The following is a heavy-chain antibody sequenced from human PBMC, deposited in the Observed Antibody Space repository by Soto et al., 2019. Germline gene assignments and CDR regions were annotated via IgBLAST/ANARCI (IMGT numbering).Heavy chain of an antibody. J-gene: IGHJ4*02. CDR3: ARGYGDYVKSLDY. CDR2: IGAYNGNT. CDR1: GFTFTDYG. D-gene: IGHD4-17*01. Sequence: QVQLVQSGGELKKPGASVKVSCESSGFTFTDYGITWVRQAPGQGLEWIGWIGAYNGNTNYAQKFQGRVTMTTDTSTNTAYMELRSLRSDDTAVYYCARGYGDYVKSLDYWGQGTLVTVSS. V-gene: IGHV1-18*01.